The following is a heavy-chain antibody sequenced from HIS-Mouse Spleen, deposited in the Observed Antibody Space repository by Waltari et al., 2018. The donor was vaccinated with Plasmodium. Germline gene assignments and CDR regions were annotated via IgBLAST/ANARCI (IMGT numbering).Heavy chain of an antibody. J-gene: IGHJ2*01. CDR1: GFTFSSYW. V-gene: IGHV3-7*01. CDR2: IKQDGSEK. Sequence: EVQLVESGGGLVQPGGSRRRPWAASGFTFSSYWMGWVRQAPGKGLEWVANIKQDGSEKYYVDSVKGRFTISRDNAKNSLYLQMNSLRAEDTAVYYCASSWYWYFDLWGRGTLVTVSS. CDR3: ASSWYWYFDL. D-gene: IGHD6-13*01.